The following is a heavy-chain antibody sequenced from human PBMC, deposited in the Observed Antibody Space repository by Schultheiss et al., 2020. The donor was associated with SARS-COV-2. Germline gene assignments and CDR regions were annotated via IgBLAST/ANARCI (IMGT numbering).Heavy chain of an antibody. CDR2: INHSGST. V-gene: IGHV4-38-2*02. J-gene: IGHJ4*02. Sequence: SQTLSLTCSVSGYSISSGHHWGWIRQPPGKGLEWIGSINHSGSTYYNPSLKSRGTISVDTSKNQFSLKLGSVTAADTAVYFCARATRVEQLFSVRGGSFDFWGRGALVTVSS. D-gene: IGHD3-10*01. CDR3: ARATRVEQLFSVRGGSFDF. CDR1: GYSISSGHH.